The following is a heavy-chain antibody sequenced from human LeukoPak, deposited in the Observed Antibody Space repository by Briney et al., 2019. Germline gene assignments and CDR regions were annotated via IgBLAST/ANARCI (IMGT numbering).Heavy chain of an antibody. CDR1: GFTFSSYG. Sequence: GGSLRLSCAASGFTFSSYGMHWVRQAPGKGLEWVSVIWYDGSNKYYADSVKGRFTISRDNSKNTLYLQMNSLRAEDTAVYYCAREIVVVVAATKGSWFDPWGQGTLVTVSS. CDR3: AREIVVVVAATKGSWFDP. V-gene: IGHV3-33*01. CDR2: IWYDGSNK. D-gene: IGHD2-15*01. J-gene: IGHJ5*02.